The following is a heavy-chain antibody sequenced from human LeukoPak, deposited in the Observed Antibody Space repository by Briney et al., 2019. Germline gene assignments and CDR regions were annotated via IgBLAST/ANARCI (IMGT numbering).Heavy chain of an antibody. J-gene: IGHJ6*03. CDR2: IIPIFGTA. Sequence: SVKVSCKASGGTFSSYAISWVRQVPGQGLEWLGGIIPIFGTANYAQKFQGRVTITADESTSTAYMELSSLRSEDTAVYYCARASGAHYDFWSGSYYMDVWGKGTTVTVSS. CDR1: GGTFSSYA. CDR3: ARASGAHYDFWSGSYYMDV. D-gene: IGHD3-3*01. V-gene: IGHV1-69*01.